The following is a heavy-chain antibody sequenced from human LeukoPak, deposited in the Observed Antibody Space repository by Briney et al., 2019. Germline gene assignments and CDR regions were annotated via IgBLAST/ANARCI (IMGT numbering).Heavy chain of an antibody. D-gene: IGHD4-17*01. V-gene: IGHV3-23*01. CDR3: AKDPPTTVTRGGYFQH. J-gene: IGHJ1*01. CDR2: ISGSGGST. CDR1: GFTFSSYA. Sequence: GGSLRLSCVASGFTFSSYAMSWVRQAPGKGLEWVSAISGSGGSTYYADSVKGRFTISRDNSKNTLYLQINSLRAEDTAVYYCAKDPPTTVTRGGYFQHWGQGTLVIVSS.